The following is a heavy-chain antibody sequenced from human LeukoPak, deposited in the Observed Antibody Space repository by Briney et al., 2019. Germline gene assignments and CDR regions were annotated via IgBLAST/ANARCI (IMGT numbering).Heavy chain of an antibody. CDR2: INHNSDGP. V-gene: IGHV1-2*02. J-gene: IGHJ1*01. CDR3: ARVSSSWRDEYLQH. Sequence: ASVTVSRKSSGYTFTVYYLHWVRQPPGQGLEWMGWINHNSDGPNYAQKFQGRVNMTKDTATSTAYTELSRLRSDDTAVYYCARVSSSWRDEYLQHGGQGTLVTVSS. D-gene: IGHD6-13*01. CDR1: GYTFTVYY.